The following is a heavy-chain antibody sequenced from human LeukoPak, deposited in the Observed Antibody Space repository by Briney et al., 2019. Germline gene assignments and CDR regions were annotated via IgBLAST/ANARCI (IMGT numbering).Heavy chain of an antibody. CDR2: ISGSDTST. V-gene: IGHV3-23*01. D-gene: IGHD2-2*02. J-gene: IGHJ4*02. Sequence: GGSLRLSCAASGFTFSNYSMTWVRQAPGKGLEWVSSISGSDTSTYYADSVKGRFTISRDNSKNTLELQLDSLRAEDTAVYYCTKARSASSSSCYNYWGQGFPVTVSS. CDR1: GFTFSNYS. CDR3: TKARSASSSSCYNY.